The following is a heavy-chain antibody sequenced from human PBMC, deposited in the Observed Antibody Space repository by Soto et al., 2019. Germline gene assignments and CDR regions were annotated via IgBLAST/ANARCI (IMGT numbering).Heavy chain of an antibody. CDR3: AKGQITMVRGAPLYYYCGMDF. CDR2: ISYDGSNK. D-gene: IGHD3-10*01. CDR1: GFTFSSYG. J-gene: IGHJ6*02. V-gene: IGHV3-30*18. Sequence: GGSLRLSCAASGFTFSSYGMHWVRQAPGKGLEWVAVISYDGSNKYYADSVKGRFTISRDNSKNTLYLQMNSLRAEDTAVYYCAKGQITMVRGAPLYYYCGMDFWGQGTTVTGFS.